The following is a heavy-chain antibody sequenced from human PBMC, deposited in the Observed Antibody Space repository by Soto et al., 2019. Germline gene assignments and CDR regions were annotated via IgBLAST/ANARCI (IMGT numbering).Heavy chain of an antibody. J-gene: IGHJ4*02. Sequence: QITLKESGPTLVKPTQTLTLTCTFSGFSLSTSGVGVGWIRQPPGEALEWLALIYWDDDKRYSPSLKSRLTITKDTSKNQVVLTMTNMDPVDTATYYCAHIGGGCYVSWYFDYWGQGTLVTVSS. CDR1: GFSLSTSGVG. CDR2: IYWDDDK. D-gene: IGHD2-15*01. CDR3: AHIGGGCYVSWYFDY. V-gene: IGHV2-5*02.